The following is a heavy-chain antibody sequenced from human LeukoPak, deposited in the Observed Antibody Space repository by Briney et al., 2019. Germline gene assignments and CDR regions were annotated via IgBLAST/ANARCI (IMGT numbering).Heavy chain of an antibody. CDR2: INHSGST. CDR3: ARLQIQLWQPEDYFDY. Sequence: SETLSLTCAVYGGSFSGYYWSWLRQPPGKGLEWIGEINHSGSTNYNPSLKSRVTISVDTSKNQFSLKLSSVTAADTAVYYCARLQIQLWQPEDYFDYWGQGTLVTVSS. CDR1: GGSFSGYY. J-gene: IGHJ4*02. V-gene: IGHV4-34*01. D-gene: IGHD5-18*01.